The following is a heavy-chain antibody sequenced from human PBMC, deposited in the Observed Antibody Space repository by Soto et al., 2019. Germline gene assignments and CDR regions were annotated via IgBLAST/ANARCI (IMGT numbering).Heavy chain of an antibody. V-gene: IGHV4-39*01. Sequence: TGTLSLTCTVSGGSISSSTYYWGGIRQPPGKGREWIGSIYYSWSTYYNPSLKSRVTISVDTSKNQFSLKLSSVAAEDTEVCSCERSIWYYDVWSGCFAYCGRXTLVTVSA. CDR2: IYYSWST. D-gene: IGHD3-3*01. CDR1: GGSISSSTYY. CDR3: ERSIWYYDVWSGCFAY. J-gene: IGHJ4*02.